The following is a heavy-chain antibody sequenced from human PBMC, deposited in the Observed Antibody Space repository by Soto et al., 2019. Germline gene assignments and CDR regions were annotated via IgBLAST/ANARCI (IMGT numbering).Heavy chain of an antibody. J-gene: IGHJ6*02. CDR3: VRQVVVSAVFRYYYYGMDV. V-gene: IGHV1-69*01. D-gene: IGHD2-15*01. Sequence: QVQLVQSGAEVKKPGSSVKVSCKAYGGTFSSYAISWVRQAPGQGIEGMGGIIPIFGTANYAQKFQGRVTITADESTSTAYMELSSLRSEHTAVYYCVRQVVVSAVFRYYYYGMDVWGQGTTVTVSS. CDR2: IIPIFGTA. CDR1: GGTFSSYA.